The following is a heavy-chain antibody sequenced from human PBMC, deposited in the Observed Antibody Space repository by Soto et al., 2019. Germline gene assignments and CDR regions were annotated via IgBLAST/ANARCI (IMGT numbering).Heavy chain of an antibody. Sequence: GGSLRLSCAASGFTFSSYAMHWVRQAPGKGLEWVAVISYDGSNKYYADSVKGRFTISRDNSKNTLYLQMNSLRAEDTAVYYCAKDTGRGGGSVFDYWGQGTLVTVSS. CDR1: GFTFSSYA. D-gene: IGHD2-15*01. V-gene: IGHV3-30-3*01. J-gene: IGHJ4*02. CDR3: AKDTGRGGGSVFDY. CDR2: ISYDGSNK.